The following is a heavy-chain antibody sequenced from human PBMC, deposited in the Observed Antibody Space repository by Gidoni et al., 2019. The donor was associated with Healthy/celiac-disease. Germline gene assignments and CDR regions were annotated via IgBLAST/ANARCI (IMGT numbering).Heavy chain of an antibody. D-gene: IGHD6-13*01. Sequence: QVTLKESGPVLVKPTETLTLTCTDTGFSLSKASMGVSWIRPPPRKALEWLAHIFSNDEKSSSTALNSRLTLSKDTSKSQVVLTTTNMDPVDTATYYCARMSRTGGSSWYYRRAGRCFDPWGQGTLVTVSS. CDR2: IFSNDEK. V-gene: IGHV2-26*01. CDR1: GFSLSKASMG. J-gene: IGHJ5*02. CDR3: ARMSRTGGSSWYYRRAGRCFDP.